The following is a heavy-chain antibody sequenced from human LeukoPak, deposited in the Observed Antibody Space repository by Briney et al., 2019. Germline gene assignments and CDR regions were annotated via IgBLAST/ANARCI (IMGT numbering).Heavy chain of an antibody. CDR2: MNPNSGNT. V-gene: IGHV1-8*03. Sequence: ASVKVSCKASGYTFTSYDINWVRQATGQGLEWMGWMNPNSGNTGYAQKFQGRVTITRNTSISTAYMELSSLRSEDTAVYFCARGAEYYAIWRGYAGYSDYWGQGISVTVSS. CDR1: GYTFTSYD. D-gene: IGHD3-3*01. CDR3: ARGAEYYAIWRGYAGYSDY. J-gene: IGHJ4*02.